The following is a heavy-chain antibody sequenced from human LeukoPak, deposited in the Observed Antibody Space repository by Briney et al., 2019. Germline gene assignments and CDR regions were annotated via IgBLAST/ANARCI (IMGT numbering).Heavy chain of an antibody. Sequence: ASVRVSCKASGYTFTGYYMHWVRQAPGQGLEWMGWINPTSAATLYAQKFQGRVTMTRDTSINTAYMELSSLRSDDTAVYYCTRAKRRIFDYWGQGTLDTLPS. CDR1: GYTFTGYY. CDR2: INPTSAAT. CDR3: TRAKRRIFDY. V-gene: IGHV1-2*02. D-gene: IGHD1-1*01. J-gene: IGHJ4*02.